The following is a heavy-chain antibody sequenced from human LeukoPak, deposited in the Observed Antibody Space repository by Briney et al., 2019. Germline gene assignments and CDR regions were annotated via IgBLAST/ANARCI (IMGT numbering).Heavy chain of an antibody. J-gene: IGHJ3*02. CDR2: IYYSGNT. CDR3: ARHQWVPAFDI. CDR1: GDSITSGSYY. V-gene: IGHV4-39*07. Sequence: PSETLSLTCTVSGDSITSGSYYWGWIRQPPGRGLEWIGSIYYSGNTYYNPSLKSRVTISVDTSNNEFSLRLTSVTAADTAVYYCARHQWVPAFDIWGQGTMVTVS. D-gene: IGHD1-26*01.